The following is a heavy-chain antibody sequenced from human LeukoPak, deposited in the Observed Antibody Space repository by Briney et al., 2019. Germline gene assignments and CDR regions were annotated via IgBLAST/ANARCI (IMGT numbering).Heavy chain of an antibody. D-gene: IGHD3-3*01. J-gene: IGHJ6*03. Sequence: PSETLSLTCTVSGVSINRHYWSWIRQPPGKGLEWIGFIYDSGSANYKSSLKSRVTMSVDTSKNQVSLKLKSVTAADTAVYYCARVLQNYYHLDVWGKGTTVTVSS. V-gene: IGHV4-59*11. CDR3: ARVLQNYYHLDV. CDR2: IYDSGSA. CDR1: GVSINRHY.